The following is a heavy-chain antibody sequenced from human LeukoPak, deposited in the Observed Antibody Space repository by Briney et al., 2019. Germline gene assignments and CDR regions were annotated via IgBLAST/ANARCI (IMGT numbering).Heavy chain of an antibody. CDR1: GGTFSSYA. CDR3: ARLIVGAARAFDI. Sequence: ASVKVSCKASGGTFSSYAISWVRQAPGQGLEWMGWINPNSGGTNYAQKFQGRVTMTRDTSISTAYMELSSLRSEDTAVYYCARLIVGAARAFDIWGQGTMVTVSS. J-gene: IGHJ3*02. V-gene: IGHV1-2*02. CDR2: INPNSGGT. D-gene: IGHD1-26*01.